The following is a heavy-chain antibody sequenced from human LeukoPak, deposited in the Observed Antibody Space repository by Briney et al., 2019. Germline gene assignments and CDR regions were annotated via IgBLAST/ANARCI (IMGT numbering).Heavy chain of an antibody. CDR2: IYYSGST. J-gene: IGHJ4*02. CDR1: GGSISSYY. D-gene: IGHD6-19*01. Sequence: SETLSLTCTVSGGSISSYYWSWIRQPPGKGLEWIGYIYYSGSTNYNPSLKSRVTISVDTSKNQFSLKLSSVTAADTAVYYCARFRSYSSGWEKVDYWGQGTLVTVSS. V-gene: IGHV4-59*12. CDR3: ARFRSYSSGWEKVDY.